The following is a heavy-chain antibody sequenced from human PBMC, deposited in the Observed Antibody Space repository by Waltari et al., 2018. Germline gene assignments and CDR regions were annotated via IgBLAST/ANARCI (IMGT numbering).Heavy chain of an antibody. Sequence: QVQLVQSGAEVKKPGASVKVSCKASGYTFTSYYMHWLQQAPGQGLEWMGIINPSGGSTSYAQKFQGRVTMTRDTSTSTVYMELSSLRSEDTAVYYCARGPISGGYYYYGMDVWGQGTTVTVSS. CDR3: ARGPISGGYYYYGMDV. V-gene: IGHV1-46*01. CDR2: INPSGGST. J-gene: IGHJ6*02. CDR1: GYTFTSYY. D-gene: IGHD2-21*01.